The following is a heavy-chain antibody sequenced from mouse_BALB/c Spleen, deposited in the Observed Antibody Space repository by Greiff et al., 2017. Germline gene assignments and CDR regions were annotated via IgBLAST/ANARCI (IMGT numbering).Heavy chain of an antibody. D-gene: IGHD2-4*01. V-gene: IGHV1-54*03. CDR2: INPGGGGT. CDR3: ARITAWFAY. J-gene: IGHJ3*01. Sequence: QVQLQQSGAELVRPGTSVKVSCTASGYAFTNYLIEWVKQRPGQGLEWIGVINPGGGGTNYNEKFKGKATLTADKSSSTAYMQLSSLTSDDSAVYFCARITAWFAYWGQGTLVTVSA. CDR1: GYAFTNYL.